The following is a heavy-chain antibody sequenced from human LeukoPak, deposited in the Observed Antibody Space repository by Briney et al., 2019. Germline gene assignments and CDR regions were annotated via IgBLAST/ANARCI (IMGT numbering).Heavy chain of an antibody. CDR1: GGTFSSYA. Sequence: ASVKVSRKASGGTFSSYAISWVRQAPGQGLEWMGGIIPIFGTANYAQKFQGRVTITADESTSTAYMELSSLRSEDTAVYYCARASVGYSGYDYFDYWGQGTLVTVSS. CDR2: IIPIFGTA. CDR3: ARASVGYSGYDYFDY. D-gene: IGHD5-12*01. J-gene: IGHJ4*02. V-gene: IGHV1-69*13.